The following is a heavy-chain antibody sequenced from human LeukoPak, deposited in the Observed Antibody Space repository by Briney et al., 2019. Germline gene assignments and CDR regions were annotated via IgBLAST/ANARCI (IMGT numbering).Heavy chain of an antibody. J-gene: IGHJ5*02. V-gene: IGHV4-34*01. CDR3: ARGGGGPRFNWFDP. CDR1: GGSFSGYY. D-gene: IGHD3-10*01. Sequence: SETLSLTCAVYGGSFSGYYWSWIRQPPGKGLEWIGEINHSGSTNYNPSLKSRVTISVDTSKNQFSLKLSSVTAADTAVYYCARGGGGPRFNWFDPWGQGTLVTVSS. CDR2: INHSGST.